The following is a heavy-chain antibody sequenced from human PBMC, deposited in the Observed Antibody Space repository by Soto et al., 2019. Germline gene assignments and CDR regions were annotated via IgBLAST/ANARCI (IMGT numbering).Heavy chain of an antibody. V-gene: IGHV4-31*03. CDR1: GGSISSGGYY. CDR2: IYYSGST. J-gene: IGHJ5*02. CDR3: ARGRGGYNWFDP. Sequence: QVQLQGSGPGLVKPSQTLSLTCTVSGGSISSGGYYWTWIRHHPGKGLEWIGDIYYSGSTYYNPSIQSRVTISVDTSKNHFSLKLSSVTAADTAVYYCARGRGGYNWFDPWGQGTLVTVDS. D-gene: IGHD3-16*01.